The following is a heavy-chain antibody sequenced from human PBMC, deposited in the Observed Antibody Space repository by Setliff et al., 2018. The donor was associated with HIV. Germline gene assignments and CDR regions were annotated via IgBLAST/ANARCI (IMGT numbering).Heavy chain of an antibody. V-gene: IGHV3-23*01. Sequence: GESLKISCTAPGFNFMFFAMSWVRQAPGKGLEWVSGISGSNSRTDYVDSVKGRFTISRDKSKNTLYLQLNSLRAEDTAVYYCAKHECSGGCYYYMDVWGRGIMVTVSS. CDR2: ISGSNSRT. D-gene: IGHD2-15*01. CDR1: GFNFMFFA. CDR3: AKHECSGGCYYYMDV. J-gene: IGHJ6*03.